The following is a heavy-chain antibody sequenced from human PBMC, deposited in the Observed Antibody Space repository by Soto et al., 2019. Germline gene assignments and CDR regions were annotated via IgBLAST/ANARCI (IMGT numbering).Heavy chain of an antibody. V-gene: IGHV4-61*08. CDR2: IYYSGST. CDR3: ARGYYTSWYWFDR. Sequence: QVQLQESGPGLVKPSETLSLTCTVSVSGGSVSTGVHYWSWIRQPPGKGLEWIGYIYYSGSTNDNPPLKSRVTISVDTSKNQFSLKLTSVTAADTAVYYCARGYYTSWYWFDRWGRGTLVTVSS. J-gene: IGHJ2*01. CDR1: GGSVSTGVHY. D-gene: IGHD6-13*01.